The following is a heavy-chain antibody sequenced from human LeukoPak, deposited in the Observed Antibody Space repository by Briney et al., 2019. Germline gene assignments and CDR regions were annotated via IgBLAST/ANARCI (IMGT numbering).Heavy chain of an antibody. J-gene: IGHJ5*02. CDR3: ARAQYCSSTSCYPNWFDP. CDR1: GGSISSSSYY. Sequence: PSETLSLTCTVSGGSISSSSYYWGWIRQPPGKGLEWTGSIYYSGSTYYNPSLKSRVTMSVDTSKNQFPLKLSSVTAADTAVYYCARAQYCSSTSCYPNWFDPWGQGTLVTVSS. V-gene: IGHV4-39*06. D-gene: IGHD2-2*01. CDR2: IYYSGST.